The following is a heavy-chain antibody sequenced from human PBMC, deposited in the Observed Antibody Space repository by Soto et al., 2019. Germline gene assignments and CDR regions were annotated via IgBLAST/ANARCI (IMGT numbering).Heavy chain of an antibody. D-gene: IGHD5-12*01. CDR2: ISAYNGNT. V-gene: IGHV1-18*01. Sequence: ASVKVSCKASGYTFTSYGISWVRQAPGQGLEWTGWISAYNGNTNYAQKLQGRVTMTTDTSTSTAYMELRSLRSDDTAVYYCARLRMAVSGYDFDYWGQGTLVTVSS. CDR3: ARLRMAVSGYDFDY. J-gene: IGHJ4*02. CDR1: GYTFTSYG.